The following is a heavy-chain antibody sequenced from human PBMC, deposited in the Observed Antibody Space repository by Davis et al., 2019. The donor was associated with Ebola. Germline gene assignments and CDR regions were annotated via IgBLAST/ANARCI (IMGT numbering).Heavy chain of an antibody. V-gene: IGHV5-51*01. J-gene: IGHJ4*02. CDR3: ARMQTLGIEAGEMDY. CDR1: GYIFTNYW. D-gene: IGHD6-13*01. Sequence: GASLKISCQASGYIFTNYWIGWVRQKPGKGLEWMGIIYPSDPDIRYGPSFQGQVTISADRAVTTAYLQWRSLKASDTATYYCARMQTLGIEAGEMDYWGQGTLVSVSS. CDR2: IYPSDPDI.